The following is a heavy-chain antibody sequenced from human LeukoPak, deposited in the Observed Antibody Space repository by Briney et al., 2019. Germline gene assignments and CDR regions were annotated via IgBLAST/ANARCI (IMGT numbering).Heavy chain of an antibody. CDR2: INPNSGGT. V-gene: IGHV1-2*02. D-gene: IGHD2-8*01. CDR1: GYTFTGYY. CDR3: ARGRLYCTNGVCNNWFDP. Sequence: AASVTVSCKASGYTFTGYYMHWVRQAPGQGLEWMGWINPNSGGTNYAQKFQGRVTMTRDTSISTAYMELSRLRSDDTAVYYCARGRLYCTNGVCNNWFDPWGQGTLVTVSS. J-gene: IGHJ5*02.